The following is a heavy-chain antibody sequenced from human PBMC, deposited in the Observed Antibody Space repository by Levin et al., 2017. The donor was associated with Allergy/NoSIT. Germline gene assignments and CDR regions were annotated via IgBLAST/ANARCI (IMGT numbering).Heavy chain of an antibody. CDR1: GFTFSSYA. CDR2: ISSNGGST. CDR3: ARAHSWYGGGFDY. J-gene: IGHJ4*02. D-gene: IGHD6-13*01. V-gene: IGHV3-64*01. Sequence: GGSLRLSCAASGFTFSSYAMHWVRQAPGKGLEYVSAISSNGGSTYYANSVKGRFTISRDNSKNTLYLQMGSLRAEDMAVYYCARAHSWYGGGFDYWGQGTLVTVSS.